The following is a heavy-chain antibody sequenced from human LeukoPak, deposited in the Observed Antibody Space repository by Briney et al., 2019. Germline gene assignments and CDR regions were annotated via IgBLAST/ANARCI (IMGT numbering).Heavy chain of an antibody. J-gene: IGHJ3*02. CDR3: AREQNYYDSSGYFRAFDI. CDR2: IYTSGST. CDR1: GGSISSYY. V-gene: IGHV4-4*07. Sequence: SETLSLTCTVSGGSISSYYWSWIRQPAGKGLEWIGRIYTSGSTNYNPSLKSRVTMSVDTSKDQFSLKLSSVTAADTAVYYCAREQNYYDSSGYFRAFDIWGQGTMVTVSS. D-gene: IGHD3-22*01.